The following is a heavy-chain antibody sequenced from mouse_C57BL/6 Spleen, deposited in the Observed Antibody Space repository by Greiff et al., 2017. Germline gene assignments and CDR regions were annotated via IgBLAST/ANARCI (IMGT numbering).Heavy chain of an antibody. D-gene: IGHD2-10*01. CDR2: INPGSGGT. CDR1: GYAFTNYL. Sequence: QVQLQQSGAELVRPGTSVKVSCKASGYAFTNYLIEWVQQRPGQGLEWIGVINPGSGGTNYNEKFKGKATLTADKSSSTAYMQLSSLTSEDSAVYFCAREGAYYGTPFAYWGQGTTLTVSS. J-gene: IGHJ2*01. CDR3: AREGAYYGTPFAY. V-gene: IGHV1-54*01.